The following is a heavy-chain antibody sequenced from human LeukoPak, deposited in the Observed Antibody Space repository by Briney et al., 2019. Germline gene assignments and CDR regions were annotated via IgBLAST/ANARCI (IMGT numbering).Heavy chain of an antibody. CDR2: FDTGFGT. CDR1: GFTFSTAS. D-gene: IGHD3-16*02. V-gene: IGHV3-23*01. Sequence: QPGGSLRLSCAASGFTFSTASLHWVRQAPGRGLEWVSAFDTGFGTYYPDSLKGRFTISRDNSKNTLFLQMNSLRAEDTAVYYCAKDLASAQITFGGVIALGGSGAFDIWGQGTMVTVSS. CDR3: AKDLASAQITFGGVIALGGSGAFDI. J-gene: IGHJ3*02.